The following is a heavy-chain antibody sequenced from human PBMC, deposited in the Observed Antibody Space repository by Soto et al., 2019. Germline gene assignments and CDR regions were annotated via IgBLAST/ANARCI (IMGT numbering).Heavy chain of an antibody. J-gene: IGHJ4*02. CDR3: ARVLSTFGGVPLTFDY. CDR2: ISSSGSTI. V-gene: IGHV3-11*01. Sequence: QVQLVESGGGLVKPGGSLRLSCAASGFSFSDYYMGWIRQAPGKGLEWVSYISSSGSTISSADSVKGRFTISRDNAKNSLHLQVNSLRAEATAVYYCARVLSTFGGVPLTFDYWGQGTLVTVSS. CDR1: GFSFSDYY. D-gene: IGHD3-16*01.